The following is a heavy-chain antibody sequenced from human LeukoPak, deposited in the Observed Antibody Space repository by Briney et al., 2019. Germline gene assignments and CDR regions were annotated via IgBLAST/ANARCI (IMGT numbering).Heavy chain of an antibody. J-gene: IGHJ4*02. V-gene: IGHV3-23*01. CDR2: ISGSGGST. CDR1: GFTFSSDA. D-gene: IGHD3-3*01. CDR3: AKVESGYDFWSGYYRFEAGYFDY. Sequence: GGSLRLSCAASGFTFSSDAMSWVRQARGKGLEWGSAISGSGGSTYYADSVKGRFTISRDNSKNTLYLQMNSLRAEDTAVYYCAKVESGYDFWSGYYRFEAGYFDYWGQGTLVTVSS.